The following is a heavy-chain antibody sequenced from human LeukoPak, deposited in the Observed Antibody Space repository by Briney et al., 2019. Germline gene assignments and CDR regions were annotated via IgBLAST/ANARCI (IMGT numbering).Heavy chain of an antibody. J-gene: IGHJ5*02. CDR2: ISYDGSNK. Sequence: GGSLRLSCAASGFTFSGYAMHWVRQAPGKGLEWVAVISYDGSNKYYADSVKGRFTISRDNSKNTLYLQMNSLRAEDTAVYYCARGSPWIGIDCGGDCYGWFDTWGQGTLVTVSS. D-gene: IGHD2-21*02. V-gene: IGHV3-30*04. CDR1: GFTFSGYA. CDR3: ARGSPWIGIDCGGDCYGWFDT.